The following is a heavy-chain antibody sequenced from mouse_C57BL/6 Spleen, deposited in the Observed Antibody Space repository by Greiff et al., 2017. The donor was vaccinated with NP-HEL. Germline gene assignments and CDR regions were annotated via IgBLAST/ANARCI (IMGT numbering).Heavy chain of an antibody. Sequence: ESGPGLVKPSQSLSLTCSVTGYSITSGYYWNWIRQFPGNKLEWMGYISYDGSNNYNPSLKNRISITRDTSKNQFFLKLNSVTTEDTATYYCARGGIYYYGSRDFDYWGQGTTLTVSS. CDR1: GYSITSGYY. CDR3: ARGGIYYYGSRDFDY. V-gene: IGHV3-6*01. D-gene: IGHD1-1*01. J-gene: IGHJ2*01. CDR2: ISYDGSN.